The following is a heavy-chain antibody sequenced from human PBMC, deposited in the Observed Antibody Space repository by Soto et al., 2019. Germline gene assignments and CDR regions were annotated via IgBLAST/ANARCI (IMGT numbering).Heavy chain of an antibody. D-gene: IGHD3-22*01. J-gene: IGHJ4*02. CDR1: GYSFAGYW. CDR3: ARQIYDSDTGPNFQYYFDS. CDR2: IDPSDSQT. Sequence: GESLKISCKGSGYSFAGYWITWVRQKPGKGLEWMGRIDPSDSQTYYSPSFRGHVTISVTKSITTVFLQWSSLRAADTAMYYCARQIYDSDTGPNFQYYFDSWGQGTPVTVSS. V-gene: IGHV5-10-1*01.